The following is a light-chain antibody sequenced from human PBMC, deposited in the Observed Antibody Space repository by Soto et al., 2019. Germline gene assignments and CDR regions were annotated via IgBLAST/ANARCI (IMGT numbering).Light chain of an antibody. CDR2: AAS. CDR3: SSFAFSYV. J-gene: IGLJ1*01. V-gene: IGLV2-11*01. Sequence: QSALTQPPSVSGSPGQSVTISCTGTSSDVSGYNYVSWYQQHPGKAPKLIIYAASERPSGVPDRFSGSRSGNTASLAISGLQPDDEADYYCSSFAFSYVFGTGTKVTVL. CDR1: SSDVSGYNY.